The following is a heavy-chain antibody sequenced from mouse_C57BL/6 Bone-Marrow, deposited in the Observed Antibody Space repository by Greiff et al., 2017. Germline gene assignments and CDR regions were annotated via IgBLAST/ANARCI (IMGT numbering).Heavy chain of an antibody. CDR3: ARGRDPAWFAY. V-gene: IGHV3-1*01. J-gene: IGHJ3*01. CDR1: GYSITSGYD. CDR2: ISYSGST. Sequence: EVQLQESGPGMVKPSQSLSLTCTVTGYSITSGYDWHWIRHFPGNKLEWMGYISYSGSTNYNPSLKSRISITHDTSKNHFFLKLNSVTTEDTATYYCARGRDPAWFAYWGQGTLVTVSA. D-gene: IGHD3-3*01.